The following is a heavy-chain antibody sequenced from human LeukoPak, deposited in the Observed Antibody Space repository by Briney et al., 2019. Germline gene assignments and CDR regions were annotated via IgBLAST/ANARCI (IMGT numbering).Heavy chain of an antibody. J-gene: IGHJ4*02. CDR2: INHSGST. D-gene: IGHD2-15*01. Sequence: EPSETLSLTCAVYGGSFSGYYWSWIRQPPGKGLEWIGEINHSGSTNYNPSLKSRVTISVDTSKNQFSLKLSSVTAADTAVYYCARVKDTSSGGEFDYWGQGTLVTVSS. CDR1: GGSFSGYY. CDR3: ARVKDTSSGGEFDY. V-gene: IGHV4-34*01.